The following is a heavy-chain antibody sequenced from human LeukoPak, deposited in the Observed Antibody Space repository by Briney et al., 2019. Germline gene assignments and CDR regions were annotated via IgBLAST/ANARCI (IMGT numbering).Heavy chain of an antibody. CDR3: ASCYPYSWFDP. CDR1: GGSISSSSYY. D-gene: IGHD3-16*02. V-gene: IGHV4-39*01. Sequence: SETLSLTCTVSGGSISSSSYYWGWIRQPPGKGLEWIGCIYYSGSTYYNPSLKSRVTIYVDTSNNQFSLKLSSVTAARTAVYYWASCYPYSWFDPGGKGTLVTVSS. J-gene: IGHJ5*02. CDR2: IYYSGST.